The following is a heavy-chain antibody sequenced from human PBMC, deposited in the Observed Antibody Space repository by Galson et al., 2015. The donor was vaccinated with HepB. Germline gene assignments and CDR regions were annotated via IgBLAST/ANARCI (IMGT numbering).Heavy chain of an antibody. Sequence: QSGAEVKKPGESLKISCKGSGYSFTSYWIGWVRQVPGKGLEWMGIIYPGDSDTRYSPSFQGQVTISADKSISTAYLQWSSLKASDTAMYYCASNYYDSSGYYSITGDAFDIWGQGTMVTVSS. D-gene: IGHD3-22*01. CDR2: IYPGDSDT. CDR3: ASNYYDSSGYYSITGDAFDI. J-gene: IGHJ3*02. CDR1: GYSFTSYW. V-gene: IGHV5-51*01.